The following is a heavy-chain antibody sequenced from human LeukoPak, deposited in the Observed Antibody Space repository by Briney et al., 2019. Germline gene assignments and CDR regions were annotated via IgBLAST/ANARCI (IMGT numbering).Heavy chain of an antibody. V-gene: IGHV3-23*01. CDR1: GFTFSNYA. Sequence: GGSLRLSCAASGFTFSNYAMTWVRQAPGKGLEWVSGISGSGSSTYYADSVKGRFTISRDNAKNSLYLQMNSLRAEDTAVYYCARIGLRENYWGQGTLVTVSS. J-gene: IGHJ4*02. D-gene: IGHD5-12*01. CDR2: ISGSGSST. CDR3: ARIGLRENY.